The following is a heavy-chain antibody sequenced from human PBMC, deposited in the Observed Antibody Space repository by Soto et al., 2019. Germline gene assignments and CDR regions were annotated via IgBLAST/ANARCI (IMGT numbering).Heavy chain of an antibody. D-gene: IGHD5-18*01. CDR3: ASFGRGYSGFFFLFLDY. CDR1: GFTFSSYA. J-gene: IGHJ4*02. V-gene: IGHV3-23*01. CDR2: ISGSGGST. Sequence: EVQLLESGGGLVQPGGSLRLSCAASGFTFSSYAMSWVRQAPGKGLEWVSAISGSGGSTYYADSVKGRFTISRDNSKNTLYLQMNSLRAEDTAVYYCASFGRGYSGFFFLFLDYWGQGTLVTVSS.